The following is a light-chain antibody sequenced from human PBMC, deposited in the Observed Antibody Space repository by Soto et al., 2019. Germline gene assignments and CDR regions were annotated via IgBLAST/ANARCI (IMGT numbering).Light chain of an antibody. Sequence: ETVMTQSPATLSVSPGERATLSCRASQSISSNLAWYQQKPGQAPRPLMFRTSTRATGVPARFSGSGSGTEFNITISSLQSEDFAVYYCQQYNNWPRATFGGGTKVEIK. CDR1: QSISSN. CDR2: RTS. CDR3: QQYNNWPRAT. V-gene: IGKV3-15*01. J-gene: IGKJ4*01.